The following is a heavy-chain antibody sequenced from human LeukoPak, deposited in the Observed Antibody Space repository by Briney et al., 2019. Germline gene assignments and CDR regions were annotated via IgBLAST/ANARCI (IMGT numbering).Heavy chain of an antibody. J-gene: IGHJ4*02. CDR2: IYYSGST. D-gene: IGHD3-10*01. Sequence: TSETLSLTCPVSGGSISSGGYCWSWIRQHPGKGLEWIGYIYYSGSTYYNPSLKSRVTISVDTSKNQFSLKLSSVTAADTAVYYCARFYGSGSPDYWGQGTLVTVSS. V-gene: IGHV4-31*03. CDR1: GGSISSGGYC. CDR3: ARFYGSGSPDY.